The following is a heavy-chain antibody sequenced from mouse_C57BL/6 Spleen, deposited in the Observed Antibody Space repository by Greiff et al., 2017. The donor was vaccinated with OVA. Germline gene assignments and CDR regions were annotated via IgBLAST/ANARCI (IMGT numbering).Heavy chain of an antibody. D-gene: IGHD2-3*01. Sequence: EVKLMESGGDLVKPGGSLKLSCAASGFTFSSYGMSWVRQTPDKRLEWVATISSGGSYTYYPDSVKGRFTISRDNAKNTLYLQMSSLKSEDTAMYYCARQGDGYSFAYWGQGTLVTVSA. V-gene: IGHV5-6*01. CDR3: ARQGDGYSFAY. CDR2: ISSGGSYT. CDR1: GFTFSSYG. J-gene: IGHJ3*01.